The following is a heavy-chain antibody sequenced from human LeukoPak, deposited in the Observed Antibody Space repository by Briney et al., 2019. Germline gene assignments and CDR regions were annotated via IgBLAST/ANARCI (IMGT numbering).Heavy chain of an antibody. Sequence: PGGSLRLSCAASGFTFSNYWMEWVRQAPGKGLVWVSRISGDGSVTGYADSVKGRFTISRDNAKNTLSLQMISLRDEDTAVYYCATHRAAAGTNWGQGTLVTVSS. D-gene: IGHD6-13*01. CDR1: GFTFSNYW. V-gene: IGHV3-74*01. J-gene: IGHJ4*02. CDR2: ISGDGSVT. CDR3: ATHRAAAGTN.